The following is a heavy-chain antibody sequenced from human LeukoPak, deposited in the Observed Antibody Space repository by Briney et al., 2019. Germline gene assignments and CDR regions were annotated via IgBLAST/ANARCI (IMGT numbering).Heavy chain of an antibody. Sequence: SETLSLTCTVSGGSISNYYWSWLRQPPGKGLEWIGYIYYSGSTKYNPSLKSRVTISVDTSKNQFSLKLSSVTAADTAVYYCARGARAGYNLEPFDYWGQGTLVTVSS. J-gene: IGHJ4*02. CDR2: IYYSGST. CDR3: ARGARAGYNLEPFDY. D-gene: IGHD5-24*01. CDR1: GGSISNYY. V-gene: IGHV4-59*08.